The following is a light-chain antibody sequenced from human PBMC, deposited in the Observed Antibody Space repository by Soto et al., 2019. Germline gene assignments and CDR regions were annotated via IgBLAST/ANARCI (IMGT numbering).Light chain of an antibody. V-gene: IGKV3-15*01. CDR3: QQYNSWPWT. CDR1: QSVSSN. J-gene: IGKJ1*01. CDR2: GAS. Sequence: EIEMTQSPATLSVSPGERATLSCRASQSVSSNLAWYQQKPGQAPRLLIYGASTMATGIPARFSGSGSGTEFTLTISSLQSEDFAVYYCQQYNSWPWTFGQGTKVEIK.